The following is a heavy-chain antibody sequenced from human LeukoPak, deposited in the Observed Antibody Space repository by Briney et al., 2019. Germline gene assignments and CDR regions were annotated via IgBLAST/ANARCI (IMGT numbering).Heavy chain of an antibody. Sequence: GGSLRLSCVASGFTFSLYWMTWVRQAPGRGLEWVANIKHDGSEKYYVDSVKGRFTISRDNAKKSLYLQMNSRRGEDTAAYYCARGRSTEYWGQGTLVTVSS. CDR2: IKHDGSEK. CDR1: GFTFSLYW. V-gene: IGHV3-7*01. CDR3: ARGRSTEY. J-gene: IGHJ4*02.